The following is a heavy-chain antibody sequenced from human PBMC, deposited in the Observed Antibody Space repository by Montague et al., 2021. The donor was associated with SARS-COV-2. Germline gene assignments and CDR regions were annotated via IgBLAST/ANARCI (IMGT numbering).Heavy chain of an antibody. CDR1: GGSFSGYY. CDR3: ARGRYSSSWYGERRNWFDP. CDR2: ISHSGST. D-gene: IGHD6-13*01. J-gene: IGHJ5*02. Sequence: SETLSLTCAVYGGSFSGYYWSWIRQPPGKGLEWIGEISHSGSTNXNPSLKSRVTISVDTSKNQFSLKLSSVTAADTAVYYCARGRYSSSWYGERRNWFDPWGQGTLVTVSS. V-gene: IGHV4-34*01.